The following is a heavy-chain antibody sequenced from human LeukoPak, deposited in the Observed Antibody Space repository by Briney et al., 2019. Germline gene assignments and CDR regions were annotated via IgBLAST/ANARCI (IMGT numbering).Heavy chain of an antibody. CDR2: IYTSGST. CDR1: GGPISSGSYY. Sequence: SQTLSLTCTVSGGPISSGSYYWSWIRQPAGKGLEWIGRIYTSGSTNYNPSLKSRVTISVDTSKNQFSLKLSSVTAADTAVYYCAKGYFDYWGQGTLVTVSS. V-gene: IGHV4-61*02. CDR3: AKGYFDY. J-gene: IGHJ4*02.